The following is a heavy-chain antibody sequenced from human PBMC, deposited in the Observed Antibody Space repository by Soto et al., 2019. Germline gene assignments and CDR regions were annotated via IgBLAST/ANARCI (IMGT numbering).Heavy chain of an antibody. CDR2: IHYSGST. Sequence: SATLSLTCTVSGGSISGGGYYWSWIRQHPGKGLELIGHIHYSGSTYYNPSLKSRVTISVHTSKNQFSLKLSSVTAADTAVYYCAREVCSSTSCSARGDCMDVWGQATTVT. D-gene: IGHD2-2*01. V-gene: IGHV4-31*03. CDR1: GGSISGGGYY. J-gene: IGHJ6*02. CDR3: AREVCSSTSCSARGDCMDV.